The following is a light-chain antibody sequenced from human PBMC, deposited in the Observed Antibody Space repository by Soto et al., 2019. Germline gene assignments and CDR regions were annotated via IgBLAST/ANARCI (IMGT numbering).Light chain of an antibody. J-gene: IGKJ5*01. CDR2: AAS. CDR1: QGISSY. CDR3: QQLNSYLSIT. V-gene: IGKV1-9*01. Sequence: DIPLTQSPSFLSASVGDRVTITFPASQGISSYLAWYQQKPGKAPKLLIYAASTLQSGVPSRFSGSGSGTEFTLTISSLQPEDFATYYCQQLNSYLSITFGQGTRLEIK.